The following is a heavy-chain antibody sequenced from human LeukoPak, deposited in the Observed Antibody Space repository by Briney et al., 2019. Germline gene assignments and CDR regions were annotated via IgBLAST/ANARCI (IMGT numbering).Heavy chain of an antibody. D-gene: IGHD7-27*01. V-gene: IGHV3-15*07. CDR2: IKRKTDAGTT. CDR1: GFTFSNAW. J-gene: IGHJ4*02. CDR3: TTGNWGPY. Sequence: PGGSLRLSCAASGFTFSNAWMNWVRQAPGKGLEWVGRIKRKTDAGTTDYAAPVKGRFTISRDDSKNTLYLQMNSLKTEDTAVYYCTTGNWGPYWGQGTLVTVSS.